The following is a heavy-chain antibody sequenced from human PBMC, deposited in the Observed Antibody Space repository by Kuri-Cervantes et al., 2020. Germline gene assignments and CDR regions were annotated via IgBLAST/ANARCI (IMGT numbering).Heavy chain of an antibody. Sequence: GGSLRLSCAASGFTFSSYSMNWVRQAPGKGLEWVSSISSGSSYIYYADSVKGRFTISRDNAKNSLYLQMNSLRAEDTAVYYCARGSSSWYGFDYWGQGTLVTVSS. CDR1: GFTFSSYS. V-gene: IGHV3-21*01. D-gene: IGHD6-13*01. CDR2: ISSGSSYI. J-gene: IGHJ4*02. CDR3: ARGSSSWYGFDY.